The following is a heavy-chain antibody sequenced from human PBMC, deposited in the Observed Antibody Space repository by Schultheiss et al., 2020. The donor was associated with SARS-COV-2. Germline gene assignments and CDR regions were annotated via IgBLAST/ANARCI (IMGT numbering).Heavy chain of an antibody. CDR2: INPNSGGT. D-gene: IGHD2-2*01. J-gene: IGHJ4*02. CDR3: ARDHLGSTSVDY. Sequence: ASVNVSCKASGYTFTGYYMHWVRQAPGQGLEWMGWINPNSGGTNYAQKFQGRVTMTRDTSISTAYMELSRLRSDDTAVYYCARDHLGSTSVDYWGQGTLVTVSS. CDR1: GYTFTGYY. V-gene: IGHV1-2*02.